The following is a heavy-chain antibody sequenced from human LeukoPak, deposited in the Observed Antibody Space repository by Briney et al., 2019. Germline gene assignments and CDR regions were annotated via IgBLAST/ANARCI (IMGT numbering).Heavy chain of an antibody. D-gene: IGHD3-3*01. CDR3: ARQNFGVVTLLDY. V-gene: IGHV4-59*08. CDR1: GGSISSYY. Sequence: PSETLSLTCTVSGGSISSYYWSWIRQPPGKGLEWIGYIYYSGSTNYNPSLKGRVTISVDTSKNQFSLKLSSVTAADTAVYYCARQNFGVVTLLDYWGQGTLVTVSS. CDR2: IYYSGST. J-gene: IGHJ4*02.